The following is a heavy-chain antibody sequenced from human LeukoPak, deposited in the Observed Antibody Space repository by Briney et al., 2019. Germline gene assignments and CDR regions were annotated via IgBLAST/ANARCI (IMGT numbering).Heavy chain of an antibody. V-gene: IGHV1-69*13. CDR3: ARDSSEFRSLIPH. D-gene: IGHD2-21*01. CDR1: GYTLTELS. Sequence: SVKVSCKVSGYTLTELSMHWVRQAPGKGLEWMGGIIPIFGTANYAQKFQGRVTITADESTSTAYMELSSLRSEDTAVYYCARDSSEFRSLIPHWGQGTLVTVSS. CDR2: IIPIFGTA. J-gene: IGHJ1*01.